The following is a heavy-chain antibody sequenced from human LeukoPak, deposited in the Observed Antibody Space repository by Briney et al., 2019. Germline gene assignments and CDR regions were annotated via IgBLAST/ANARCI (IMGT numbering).Heavy chain of an antibody. CDR1: GFTFSSYW. CDR3: MTASRSSSWPPPT. Sequence: GGSLRLSCAASGFTFSSYWMNWVRQAPGKGLEWVANIKQDGSEKEYVDSVKGRFTISRDNAKNSLYLQMNSLRAEDTAMYYCMTASRSSSWPPPTWGQGTLVTVSS. V-gene: IGHV3-7*01. J-gene: IGHJ5*02. D-gene: IGHD6-13*01. CDR2: IKQDGSEK.